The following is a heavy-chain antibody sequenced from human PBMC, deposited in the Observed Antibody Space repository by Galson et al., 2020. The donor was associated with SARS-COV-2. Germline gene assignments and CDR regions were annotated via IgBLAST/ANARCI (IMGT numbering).Heavy chain of an antibody. Sequence: GESLKKSRAARGIPLNTHAKRWVRQAPGKGPEWVSTISDRGGRTYNADSVKGRFTISRDNSKNTLYLQMNSLRAEDTAVYYCAKYYYGSSGYSRYAFDIWGQGTMVTVSS. CDR1: GIPLNTHA. V-gene: IGHV3-23*01. J-gene: IGHJ3*02. D-gene: IGHD3-22*01. CDR2: ISDRGGRT. CDR3: AKYYYGSSGYSRYAFDI.